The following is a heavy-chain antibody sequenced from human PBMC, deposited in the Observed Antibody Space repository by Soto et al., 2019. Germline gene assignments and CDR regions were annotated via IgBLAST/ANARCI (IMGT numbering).Heavy chain of an antibody. Sequence: SETLSLTCAVYGGSFSGYYWSCIRQPPGKGLEWIGEINHSGSTNYNPSLKSRVTISVDTSKNQFSLKLSSVTAADTAVYYCARAGGSYDYIWGSYRHGSAFDIWGQGTMVTVSS. CDR1: GGSFSGYY. D-gene: IGHD3-16*02. CDR2: INHSGST. J-gene: IGHJ3*02. CDR3: ARAGGSYDYIWGSYRHGSAFDI. V-gene: IGHV4-34*01.